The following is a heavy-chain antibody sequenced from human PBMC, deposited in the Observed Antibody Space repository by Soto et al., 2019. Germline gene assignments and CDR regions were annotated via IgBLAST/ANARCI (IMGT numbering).Heavy chain of an antibody. J-gene: IGHJ5*02. CDR2: MNPNSGNG. CDR3: ARMATSGTLNWFDP. CDR1: GYAFSNND. Sequence: GASVKVSCKASGYAFSNNDISWVRQATGQGLEWMGWMNPNSGNGGYAQKFQGRVTMTRDTSTSTAYMELSSLAYDDTAIYYCARMATSGTLNWFDPWGQGTLVTVSS. V-gene: IGHV1-8*01.